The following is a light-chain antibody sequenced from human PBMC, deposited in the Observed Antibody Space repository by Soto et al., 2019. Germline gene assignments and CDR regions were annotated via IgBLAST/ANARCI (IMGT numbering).Light chain of an antibody. CDR2: GAS. V-gene: IGKV3-20*01. CDR1: LSVTNY. J-gene: IGKJ4*01. CDR3: QQYGSSPLT. Sequence: EIVLTQSPGTLSLSPGESATLSCRASLSVTNYLAWYQQKPGQAPRRLIEGASTRATGIPDRLSGSGSGTDFTITINRLMPEDFAVYFCQQYGSSPLTFGGGTKVEI.